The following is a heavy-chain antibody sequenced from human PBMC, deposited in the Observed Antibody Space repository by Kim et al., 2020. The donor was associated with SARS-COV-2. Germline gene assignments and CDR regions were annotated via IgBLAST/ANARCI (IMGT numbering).Heavy chain of an antibody. CDR1: GFTFSSYS. D-gene: IGHD6-6*01. V-gene: IGHV3-21*01. CDR2: ISSSSSYI. Sequence: GGSLRLSCATSGFTFSSYSMNWVRQAPGKGLEWVSSISSSSSYIYYADSVKGRFTISRDNAKNSLYLQMNSLRAEDTAVYYCARDPDRVSSLAARGLDYWGQGTLVTVSS. J-gene: IGHJ4*02. CDR3: ARDPDRVSSLAARGLDY.